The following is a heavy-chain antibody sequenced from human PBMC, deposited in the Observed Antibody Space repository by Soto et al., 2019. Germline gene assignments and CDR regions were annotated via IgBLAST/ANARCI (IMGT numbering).Heavy chain of an antibody. CDR3: ARDPGFGFGYSYAFAMDV. V-gene: IGHV1-18*01. Sequence: ASVKVSCKASGYTFSNYGISWVRQGPGQGLEGMGWISGYNGNTHYEEKVQDRIKMTTDTSTSTTYLELRSLRSDDTAVYFCARDPGFGFGYSYAFAMDVWGQGTTVTGSS. CDR1: GYTFSNYG. J-gene: IGHJ6*02. D-gene: IGHD5-18*01. CDR2: ISGYNGNT.